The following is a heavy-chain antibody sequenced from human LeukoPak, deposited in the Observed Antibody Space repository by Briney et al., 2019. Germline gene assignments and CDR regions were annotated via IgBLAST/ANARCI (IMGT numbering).Heavy chain of an antibody. Sequence: PGGSLRLSCAASGFTFSSYGMHWVRQAPGKGLEWVAFIRYDGSNKYYADSVKGRFTISRDNSKKTLYLQMNSLRPDDTAVYYCARDLTTQYSSSPEDNYWGQGTLVTVSS. V-gene: IGHV3-30*02. CDR3: ARDLTTQYSSSPEDNY. CDR1: GFTFSSYG. D-gene: IGHD6-6*01. CDR2: IRYDGSNK. J-gene: IGHJ4*02.